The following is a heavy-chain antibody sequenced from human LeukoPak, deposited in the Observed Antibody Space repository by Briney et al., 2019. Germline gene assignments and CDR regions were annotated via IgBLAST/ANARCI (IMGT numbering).Heavy chain of an antibody. CDR2: INHSGGT. D-gene: IGHD3-10*01. Sequence: SETLSLTCVVYGGSFSGYYWSWIRQPPGKGLEWIGEINHSGGTNYNPSLKSRVPMSVDTSKKQFSLKLSSVTAADTAVYYCAKDQRRFGELLPSDNWGQGTLVTVAS. J-gene: IGHJ4*02. CDR1: GGSFSGYY. CDR3: AKDQRRFGELLPSDN. V-gene: IGHV4-34*01.